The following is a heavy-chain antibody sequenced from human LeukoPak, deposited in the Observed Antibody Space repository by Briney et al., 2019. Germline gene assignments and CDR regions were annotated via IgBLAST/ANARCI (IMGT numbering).Heavy chain of an antibody. D-gene: IGHD4-17*01. Sequence: SGTLSLTCTVSGGSISSSSYYWGWIRQPPGKGLEWIGSIYYSGSTYYNPSLKSRVTISVDTSKNQFSLKLSSVTAADTAVYYCATLGGLRTYNWFDPWGQGTLVTVSS. CDR2: IYYSGST. V-gene: IGHV4-39*07. CDR3: ATLGGLRTYNWFDP. CDR1: GGSISSSSYY. J-gene: IGHJ5*02.